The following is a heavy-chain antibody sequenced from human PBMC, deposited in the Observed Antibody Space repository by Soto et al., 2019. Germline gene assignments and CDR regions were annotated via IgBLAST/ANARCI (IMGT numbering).Heavy chain of an antibody. CDR2: IYTSGRT. V-gene: IGHV4-4*07. D-gene: IGHD5-18*01. Sequence: QVQLQESGPGLVKPSESLSLTCSVSGGSIGNYYWAWIRQSAGKGLEWIGRIYTSGRTHYNPSLTGWVTMSIDTSKNQFSLRLTSVTAADTAMYYCARDYDVNTALDYWYFDLWGRGTLVTVSS. CDR3: ARDYDVNTALDYWYFDL. J-gene: IGHJ2*01. CDR1: GGSIGNYY.